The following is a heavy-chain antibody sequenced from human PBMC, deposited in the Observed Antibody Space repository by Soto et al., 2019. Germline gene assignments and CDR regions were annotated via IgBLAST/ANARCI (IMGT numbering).Heavy chain of an antibody. D-gene: IGHD4-17*01. CDR1: GYTFTSYD. J-gene: IGHJ3*02. CDR2: MNPNSGNT. Sequence: GASVKVSCKASGYTFTSYDINWVRQATGQGLEWMGWMNPNSGNTGYAQKFQGRVTMTRNTSISTAYMELSSLRSEDTAVYYCSMGHGDYNDAFDIWGQGTMVTVSS. V-gene: IGHV1-8*01. CDR3: SMGHGDYNDAFDI.